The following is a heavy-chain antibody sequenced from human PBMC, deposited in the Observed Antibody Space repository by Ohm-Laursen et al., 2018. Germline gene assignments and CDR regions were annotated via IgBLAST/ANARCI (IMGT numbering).Heavy chain of an antibody. CDR1: GFTFSSYW. D-gene: IGHD5-24*01. CDR2: ISNDGRST. J-gene: IGHJ4*02. CDR3: VRDLRDGYNDHLFDY. Sequence: SLRLSCTVSGFTFSSYWMHWVRQAPGKGLVWVSRISNDGRSTTYADAVKGRFTFYRDNAKSTLYLQMSSLRAEDTAVYYCVRDLRDGYNDHLFDYWGQGTLVTVSS. V-gene: IGHV3-74*01.